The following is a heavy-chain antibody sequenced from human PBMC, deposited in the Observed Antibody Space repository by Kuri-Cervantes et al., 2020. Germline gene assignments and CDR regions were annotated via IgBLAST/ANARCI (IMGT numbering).Heavy chain of an antibody. J-gene: IGHJ4*02. Sequence: ASVKVSCKVSGYTLTELSMHWVRQAPGKGLEWMGWISAYNGNTNYAQKLQGRVTMTTDTSTNTAYMELRNLRSDDTAVYYCARLDWGGRGYYDSSGYPDYWGQGTLVTVSS. V-gene: IGHV1-18*01. CDR2: ISAYNGNT. CDR1: GYTLTELS. CDR3: ARLDWGGRGYYDSSGYPDY. D-gene: IGHD3-22*01.